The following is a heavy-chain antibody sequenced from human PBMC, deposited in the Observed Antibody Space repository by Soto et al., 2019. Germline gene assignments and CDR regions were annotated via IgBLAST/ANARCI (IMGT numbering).Heavy chain of an antibody. V-gene: IGHV3-23*01. CDR1: GFTFSDYA. CDR2: MSGSGGSI. D-gene: IGHD1-1*01. J-gene: IGHJ4*02. CDR3: AKTFGSNWLLDY. Sequence: EVQLLESGGGLVQPGGSLRLSCAGSGFTFSDYAISWVRQAPGKGLEWVSAMSGSGGSIYYADFVKGRFTISRDNSKNTVYLQMSSLRGEDMAIYYCAKTFGSNWLLDYWGRGTLVTVSS.